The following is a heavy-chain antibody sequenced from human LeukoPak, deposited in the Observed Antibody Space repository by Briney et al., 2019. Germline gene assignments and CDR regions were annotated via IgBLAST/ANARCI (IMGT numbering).Heavy chain of an antibody. J-gene: IGHJ4*02. V-gene: IGHV3-53*01. Sequence: PGGSLRLSCATSGLTVSSDYMSWVRQAPGKGLEWVSLIYSGGNTHYADSVKGRLTISRDNSKNTLYLQMNSLRAEDTAVYYCARGAIDGWGQGTLVTVSS. D-gene: IGHD3-22*01. CDR3: ARGAIDG. CDR2: IYSGGNT. CDR1: GLTVSSDY.